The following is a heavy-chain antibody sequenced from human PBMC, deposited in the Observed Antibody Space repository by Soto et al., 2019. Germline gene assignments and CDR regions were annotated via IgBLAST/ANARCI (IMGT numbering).Heavy chain of an antibody. CDR1: GHSFTCYW. CDR2: IYPGDSDT. D-gene: IGHD3-16*01. Sequence: GDSLTFSSRSSGHSFTCYWIDSVRQMPGECLEWMGIIYPGDSDTRYSPSFQGQVTISADKSLSTAYLEWNRLNASDWAMYYCARLSSKDYGITAAFDIWGQGIMVTVSS. V-gene: IGHV5-51*01. J-gene: IGHJ3*02. CDR3: ARLSSKDYGITAAFDI.